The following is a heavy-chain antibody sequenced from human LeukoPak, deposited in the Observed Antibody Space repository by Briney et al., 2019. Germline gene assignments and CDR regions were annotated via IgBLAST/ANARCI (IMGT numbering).Heavy chain of an antibody. D-gene: IGHD3-16*01. CDR1: GFIFSTYG. J-gene: IGHJ3*02. CDR2: ISYDGSNK. Sequence: GGSLRLSCAASGFIFSTYGMHWVRQAPGKGLEGVAVISYDGSNKYYADSVKGRFTISRDNSKNSLYLQMNSLRAEDTAVYYCARARGRSINDAFDIWGQGTMVTVSS. CDR3: ARARGRSINDAFDI. V-gene: IGHV3-30*03.